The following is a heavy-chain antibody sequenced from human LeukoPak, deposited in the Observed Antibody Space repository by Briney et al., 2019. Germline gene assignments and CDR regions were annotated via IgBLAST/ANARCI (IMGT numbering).Heavy chain of an antibody. J-gene: IGHJ4*02. V-gene: IGHV3-30-3*01. D-gene: IGHD5-18*01. CDR1: GFTFSSYA. Sequence: PGRSLRLSCAASGFTFSSYAMHWVRQAPGKGLEWVAVISYDGSNKYYADSVKGRFTISRDNSKNTLYLQMNCLRAEDTAVYYCARDRDSRYTARVFGYGGQEPLVTVSS. CDR3: ARDRDSRYTARVFGY. CDR2: ISYDGSNK.